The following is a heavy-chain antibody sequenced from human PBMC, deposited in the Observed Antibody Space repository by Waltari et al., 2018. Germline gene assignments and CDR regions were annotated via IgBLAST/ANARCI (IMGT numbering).Heavy chain of an antibody. CDR2: INPNSGGT. CDR3: ARDHGVGGPIDY. J-gene: IGHJ4*02. Sequence: QVQLVQSGAEVKKPGASVKVSCKASGYPFPGYYLHWVRQAPGQGLEWMGWINPNSGGTNYAQKFQGRVTMTRDTSISTAYMELSRLRSDDTAVYYCARDHGVGGPIDYWGQGTLVTVSS. D-gene: IGHD3-16*01. CDR1: GYPFPGYY. V-gene: IGHV1-2*02.